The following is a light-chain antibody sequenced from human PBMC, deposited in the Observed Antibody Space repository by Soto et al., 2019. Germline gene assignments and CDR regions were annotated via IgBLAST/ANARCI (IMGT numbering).Light chain of an antibody. CDR2: DVS. Sequence: QSALTQPASVSGSPGQSITISCTGTSSDVGGYNYVSWYQQHPGKAPKLMIYDVSNRPSGVSNRFSGSKSGNTASLTISGLQAEDEADYYCGSYTSSITHVFGGGTKLTVL. CDR1: SSDVGGYNY. CDR3: GSYTSSITHV. J-gene: IGLJ2*01. V-gene: IGLV2-14*03.